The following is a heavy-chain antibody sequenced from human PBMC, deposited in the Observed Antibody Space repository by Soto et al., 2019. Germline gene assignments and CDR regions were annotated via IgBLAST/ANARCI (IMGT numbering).Heavy chain of an antibody. Sequence: QVQLVQSGAEVKKPGASVKVSCKASGYTFTSYAMHWVRQAPGQRLEWMGWINAGNGNTKYSQKLQGRVTMTTDTSTSTAYMELRSLRSDDTAVYYCAREVRITIFGVVIPSMDVWGQGTTVTVSS. V-gene: IGHV1-3*01. CDR2: INAGNGNT. D-gene: IGHD3-3*01. J-gene: IGHJ6*02. CDR3: AREVRITIFGVVIPSMDV. CDR1: GYTFTSYA.